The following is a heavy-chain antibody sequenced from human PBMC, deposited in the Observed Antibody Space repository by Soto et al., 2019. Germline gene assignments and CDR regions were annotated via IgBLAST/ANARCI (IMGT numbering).Heavy chain of an antibody. J-gene: IGHJ6*03. CDR1: GGSFSGYY. CDR3: ASSHYDFLAGLIKGHYYSYMDV. Sequence: QVQLQQWGAGLLKPSETLSLTCAVYGGSFSGYYWSWIRQPPGKGLEWIGKINHSGSTNYNPSLKSRVTISVDKFKSRFSMKMTSVAAADTAVYYGASSHYDFLAGLIKGHYYSYMDVWGKGTTVTVSS. CDR2: INHSGST. V-gene: IGHV4-34*01. D-gene: IGHD3-9*01.